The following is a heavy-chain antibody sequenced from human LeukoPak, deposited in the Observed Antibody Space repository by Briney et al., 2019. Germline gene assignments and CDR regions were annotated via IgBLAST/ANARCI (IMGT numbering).Heavy chain of an antibody. V-gene: IGHV3-21*01. CDR3: ARARAIDY. Sequence: PGGSLRLSCAASGFTFSDYSMNWVRQAPGKGLEWVSSISRSSSYMYYADSVKGRFTISRDNAKNSLYLQMNSLRAEDTAVYYCARARAIDYWGQGTLVTVSS. CDR2: ISRSSSYM. J-gene: IGHJ4*02. CDR1: GFTFSDYS. D-gene: IGHD5-24*01.